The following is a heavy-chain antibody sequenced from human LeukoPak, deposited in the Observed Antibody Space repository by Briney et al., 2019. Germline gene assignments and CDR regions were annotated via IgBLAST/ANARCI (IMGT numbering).Heavy chain of an antibody. V-gene: IGHV4-39*01. D-gene: IGHD1-26*01. CDR1: GGFISSYY. Sequence: PSETLSLTCTVSGGFISSYYWSWIRQSPGKGLEWIGSIYYSGSTYYNPSLKSRVTISVDTSKNQFSLRLSSVTAADTSIYYCARSDSAPGGYYGMDVWGQGTTVTVSS. CDR3: ARSDSAPGGYYGMDV. CDR2: IYYSGST. J-gene: IGHJ6*02.